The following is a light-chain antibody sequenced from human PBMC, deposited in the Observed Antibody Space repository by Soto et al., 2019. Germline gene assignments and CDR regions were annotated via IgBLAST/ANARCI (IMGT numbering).Light chain of an antibody. CDR1: QSITRN. J-gene: IGKJ1*01. Sequence: EIVMTQSPATLSVSPGERATLSCRASQSITRNLAWYQQSPGQAPRLLIYGASTRATGIPARFSGSGSGTEFSLTISNLQPEDIATYYCQQYDNLPPTWTFGQGTKVDIK. V-gene: IGKV3-15*01. CDR2: GAS. CDR3: QQYDNLPPTWT.